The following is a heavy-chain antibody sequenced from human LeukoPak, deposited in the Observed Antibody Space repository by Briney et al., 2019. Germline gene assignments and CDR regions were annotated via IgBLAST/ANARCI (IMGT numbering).Heavy chain of an antibody. CDR3: AGSCYYDSSGYYCFDP. D-gene: IGHD3-22*01. J-gene: IGHJ5*02. Sequence: KPSETLSLNCTGSSGSISHMSYYWGGIRQPPGEGVGWNGGIYYSGSTYYNPSLKSRVTISVDTSKNQFSLKLSSVTAADTAVCYCAGSCYYDSSGYYCFDPWGQGTLVTVSS. CDR2: IYYSGST. CDR1: SGSISHMSYY. V-gene: IGHV4-39*01.